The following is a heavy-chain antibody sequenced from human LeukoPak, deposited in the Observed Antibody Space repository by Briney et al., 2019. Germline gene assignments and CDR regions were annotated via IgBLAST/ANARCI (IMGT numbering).Heavy chain of an antibody. CDR3: AKKIPGTYPYDS. V-gene: IGHV3-23*01. CDR2: SGTDGDT. J-gene: IGHJ4*02. CDR1: GFTFSSSA. D-gene: IGHD6-13*01. Sequence: PGGSPRLSCAASGFTFSSSAMNWVRQAPGKGLEWVSASGTDGDTYYADSVKGRFTISRDNSKNTLYLQMTSLRAEDTAVYCCAKKIPGTYPYDSWGQGTLVTVSP.